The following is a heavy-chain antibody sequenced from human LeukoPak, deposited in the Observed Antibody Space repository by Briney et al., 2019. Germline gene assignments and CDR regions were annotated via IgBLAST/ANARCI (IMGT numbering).Heavy chain of an antibody. J-gene: IGHJ5*02. D-gene: IGHD2-15*01. Sequence: PSETLSLTCAVYGESFSGYYWSWIRQPPGKGLEWIGDINHSGSANYNPSLKSRVPMSVDTSKNQFSLKLSSVTAADTAVYYCARELGYCSGGSCYSGWFDPWGQGTLVTVSS. CDR2: INHSGSA. V-gene: IGHV4-34*01. CDR3: ARELGYCSGGSCYSGWFDP. CDR1: GESFSGYY.